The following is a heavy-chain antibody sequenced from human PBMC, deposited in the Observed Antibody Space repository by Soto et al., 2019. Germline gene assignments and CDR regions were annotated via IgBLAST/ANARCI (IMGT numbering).Heavy chain of an antibody. Sequence: QVQLVQSGAEVKKPGASVNVSCKASGYTFSNYYIHWVRQAPGQGLEWLGIINSRGGTTSYAQKFHGRVTMTRDTSTATVYMELSRLRSEDTAMYYCARSFSVTTVFDYCGQGTLVTVSS. V-gene: IGHV1-46*01. CDR2: INSRGGTT. CDR3: ARSFSVTTVFDY. CDR1: GYTFSNYY. D-gene: IGHD4-17*01. J-gene: IGHJ4*02.